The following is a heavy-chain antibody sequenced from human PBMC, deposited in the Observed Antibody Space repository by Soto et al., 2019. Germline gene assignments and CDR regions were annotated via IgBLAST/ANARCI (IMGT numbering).Heavy chain of an antibody. CDR1: VYTFTSYD. V-gene: IGHV1-8*01. CDR3: ARVTRFGYGFWYYYGMDV. D-gene: IGHD3-3*01. Sequence: ASVKVSCKASVYTFTSYDINWVRQATGQGVEWMGWMNPNSGNTGYAQKFQGRVTMTRNTSISTAYMELSRLRSEDTAVYYCARVTRFGYGFWYYYGMDVWGQGTTVTVSS. CDR2: MNPNSGNT. J-gene: IGHJ6*02.